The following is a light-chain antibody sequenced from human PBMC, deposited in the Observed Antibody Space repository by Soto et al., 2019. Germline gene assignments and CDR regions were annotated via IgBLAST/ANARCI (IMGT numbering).Light chain of an antibody. CDR2: EVS. CDR3: SSYTSSSTYV. CDR1: SSDVGGFNY. J-gene: IGLJ1*01. V-gene: IGLV2-14*01. Sequence: QSALTQPASVSGSLGQSITISCTGTSSDVGGFNYVSWYQQHPGKAPKLMIYEVSNRPSGVSNRFSGSKSGNTASLTISGLQAEDEADYYCSSYTSSSTYVFGSGTKLTV.